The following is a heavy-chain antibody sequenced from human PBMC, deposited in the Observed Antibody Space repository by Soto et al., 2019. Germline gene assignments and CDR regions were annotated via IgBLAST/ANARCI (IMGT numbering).Heavy chain of an antibody. Sequence: ASVKVSCKASGYTFTSYGISWVRQAPGQGLEWMGWISAYNGNTNYAQKLQGRVTMTTDTSTSTAYMELRSLRSDDTAVYYCARDGPMYYYDSSGHDAFDIWGQGTMVTVS. CDR2: ISAYNGNT. CDR3: ARDGPMYYYDSSGHDAFDI. J-gene: IGHJ3*02. CDR1: GYTFTSYG. V-gene: IGHV1-18*01. D-gene: IGHD3-22*01.